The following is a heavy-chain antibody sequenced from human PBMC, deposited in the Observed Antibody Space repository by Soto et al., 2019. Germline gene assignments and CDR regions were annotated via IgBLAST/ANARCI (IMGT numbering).Heavy chain of an antibody. Sequence: PGGSLRLSCAASGFTVSTNYMSWVRQAPGKGLEWVSVIYSGGTTYYADSVKGRFIISRDNSKNTLYLHMNSLRAEDTAVYYCASRVLTGPTAGNGDYWGQGTLVTVSS. CDR3: ASRVLTGPTAGNGDY. J-gene: IGHJ4*02. V-gene: IGHV3-53*01. CDR1: GFTVSTNY. CDR2: IYSGGTT. D-gene: IGHD3-9*01.